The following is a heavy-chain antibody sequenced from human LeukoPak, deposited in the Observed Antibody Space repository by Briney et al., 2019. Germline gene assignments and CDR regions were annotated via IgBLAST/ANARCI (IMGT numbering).Heavy chain of an antibody. J-gene: IGHJ4*02. CDR3: AREVVGAIPVGIYFDY. CDR1: GGSISGYY. V-gene: IGHV4-4*07. CDR2: IYTSGST. Sequence: SETLSLTCTVSGGSISGYYWSWIRQPAGKGLEWIGRIYTSGSTNYNPSLKSRVTMSVDTSKNQFSLKLSSVTAADTAVYYCAREVVGAIPVGIYFDYWGQGTLVTVSS. D-gene: IGHD1-26*01.